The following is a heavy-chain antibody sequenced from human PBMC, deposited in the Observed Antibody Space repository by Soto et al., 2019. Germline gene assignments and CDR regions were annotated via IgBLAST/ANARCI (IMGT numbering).Heavy chain of an antibody. CDR1: GYTFTSYD. CDR3: ARPSALGSPIPVWLRSRHDAFDI. D-gene: IGHD6-19*01. CDR2: MNPNSGNT. J-gene: IGHJ3*02. V-gene: IGHV1-8*01. Sequence: QVPLVQSGAEVKKPGASVKVSCKASGYTFTSYDINWVRQATGQGLEWMGWMNPNSGNTGYAQKFQGRVTMTRNTSITTAYMEVSSLRAEDTAVYYCARPSALGSPIPVWLRSRHDAFDIWGQGTMVTVSS.